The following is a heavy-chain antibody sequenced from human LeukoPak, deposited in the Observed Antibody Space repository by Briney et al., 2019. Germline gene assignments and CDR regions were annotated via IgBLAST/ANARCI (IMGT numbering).Heavy chain of an antibody. D-gene: IGHD3-10*01. CDR2: IRSKANSYAT. V-gene: IGHV3-73*01. J-gene: IGHJ4*02. CDR3: TRHSEGYYYGSGSYYKRFDY. Sequence: GGSLRLSCAASGFTFSGSAMHWVRQASGKGLEWVGRIRSKANSYATAYAASVKGRFTISRDDSKNTAYLQMNSLKTEDTAVYYCTRHSEGYYYGSGSYYKRFDYWGREPWSPSPQ. CDR1: GFTFSGSA.